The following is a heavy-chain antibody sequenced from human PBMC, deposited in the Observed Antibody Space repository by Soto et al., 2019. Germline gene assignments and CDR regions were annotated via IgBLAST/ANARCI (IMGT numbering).Heavy chain of an antibody. Sequence: QVQLVQSGAEVKKPGASVKVSCKASGYTFTSFYMHWVRQAPGQGLEWTGIINPSGTTTDYEQKFQGRVTITRDTATSTYYMELCSLTSEDTALYYCSKPHIARHYYYGMEVWGQGTAFTVAS. CDR3: SKPHIARHYYYGMEV. CDR2: INPSGTTT. J-gene: IGHJ6*02. V-gene: IGHV1-46*01. CDR1: GYTFTSFY.